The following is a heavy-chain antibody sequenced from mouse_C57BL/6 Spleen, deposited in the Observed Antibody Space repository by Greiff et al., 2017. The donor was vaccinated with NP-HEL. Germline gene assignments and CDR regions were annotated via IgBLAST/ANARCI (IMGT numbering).Heavy chain of an antibody. CDR2: IDPSDSYT. D-gene: IGHD2-4*01. V-gene: IGHV1-50*01. CDR3: AKRADYLYAMDY. J-gene: IGHJ4*01. Sequence: VQLQQPGAELVKPGASVKLSCKASGYTFTSYWMQWVKQRPGQGLEWIGEIDPSDSYTNYNQKFKGKATLIVDTSSSTAYMQLSSLTSEDSAVYYCAKRADYLYAMDYWGQGTSVTVSS. CDR1: GYTFTSYW.